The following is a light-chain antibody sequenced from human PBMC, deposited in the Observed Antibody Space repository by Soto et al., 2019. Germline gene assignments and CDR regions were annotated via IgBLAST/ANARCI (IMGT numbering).Light chain of an antibody. CDR3: TSYTPSSTYV. Sequence: QSALTQPASVSVSPGQSITISCTGTSSDVGNYDYVSWYQQYPGKAPKLMIYAVSRRPSGVSNRFSGSKSGNTASLTISGLQAEDEADYYCTSYTPSSTYVFGTGTKVTVL. V-gene: IGLV2-14*03. CDR1: SSDVGNYDY. CDR2: AVS. J-gene: IGLJ1*01.